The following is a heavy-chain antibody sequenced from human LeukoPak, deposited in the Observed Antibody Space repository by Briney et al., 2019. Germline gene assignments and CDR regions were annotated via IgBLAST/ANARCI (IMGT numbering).Heavy chain of an antibody. CDR1: GGSISSYY. J-gene: IGHJ6*02. Sequence: PSETLSLTCTVSGGSISSYYWSWIRQPAGKGLEWIGRIYTSGSTNYNPSLKSRVTMSVDTSKNQFSLHLNSVTPEDTAVYYCTISYSGDYIGLFYYYGMDVWGQGTTVTVSS. CDR2: IYTSGST. CDR3: TISYSGDYIGLFYYYGMDV. V-gene: IGHV4-4*07. D-gene: IGHD1-26*01.